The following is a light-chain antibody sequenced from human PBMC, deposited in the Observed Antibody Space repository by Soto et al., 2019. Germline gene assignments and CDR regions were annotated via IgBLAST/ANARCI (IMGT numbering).Light chain of an antibody. J-gene: IGLJ2*01. Sequence: QSALTQPASVSGSPGQSITISCTGTSSDVGTYNYVSWYQQHPGKAPKLMIYDVSNRPSGVSDRFSGSKSGNTASLTISGLQAEDEADYYCSSYTGSSTSVVFGGGTQLTV. CDR2: DVS. CDR3: SSYTGSSTSVV. V-gene: IGLV2-14*01. CDR1: SSDVGTYNY.